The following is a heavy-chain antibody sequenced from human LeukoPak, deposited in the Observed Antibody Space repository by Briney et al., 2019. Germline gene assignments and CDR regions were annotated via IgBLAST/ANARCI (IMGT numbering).Heavy chain of an antibody. CDR1: GGTFSSYA. V-gene: IGHV1-69*13. D-gene: IGHD1-1*01. Sequence: SVKVSCKASGGTFSSYAISWVRQAPGQGLEWMGGIIPIFGTANYAQKFQGRVTITADESTSTAYVELSGLRSEDTAVYYCARRLERPYNWFDPWGQGTLVTVSS. CDR2: IIPIFGTA. CDR3: ARRLERPYNWFDP. J-gene: IGHJ5*02.